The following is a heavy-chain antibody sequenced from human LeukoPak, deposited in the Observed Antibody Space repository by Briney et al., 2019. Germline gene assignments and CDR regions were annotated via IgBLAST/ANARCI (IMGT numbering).Heavy chain of an antibody. D-gene: IGHD6-13*01. V-gene: IGHV3-20*04. CDR3: ARDLSSSWYSLAY. Sequence: GGSLRLSCAASGVSVADYGMSWVRQAPGKGLEWVSGINWSGEATEYEDTVKGRFTISRDNAENALYLQMNSLRAEDTALYYCARDLSSSWYSLAYWGQGTLVTVSS. CDR1: GVSVADYG. J-gene: IGHJ4*02. CDR2: INWSGEAT.